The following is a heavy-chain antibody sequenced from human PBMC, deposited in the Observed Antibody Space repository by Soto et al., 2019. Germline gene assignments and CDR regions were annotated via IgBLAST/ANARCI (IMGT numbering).Heavy chain of an antibody. V-gene: IGHV3-33*01. CDR1: GFTCSSYG. CDR3: ARVGGYGDYVGAFDI. J-gene: IGHJ3*02. CDR2: IWYDGSNK. Sequence: GALRLSCAASGFTCSSYGMHLVRQAPGKGLEWVAVIWYDGSNKYYADSVKGRFTISRDNSKNTLYLQMNSLRAEDTAVYYCARVGGYGDYVGAFDIWGQGTMVT. D-gene: IGHD4-17*01.